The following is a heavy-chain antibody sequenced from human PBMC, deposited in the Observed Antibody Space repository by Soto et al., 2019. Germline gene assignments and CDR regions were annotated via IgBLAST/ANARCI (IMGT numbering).Heavy chain of an antibody. D-gene: IGHD5-12*01. CDR2: INHSGST. V-gene: IGHV4-34*01. CDR1: GGSFSGYY. CDR3: ARGAKDERTLGMATSHNFDY. Sequence: SETLSLTCAVYGGSFSGYYWSWIRQPPGKGLEWIGEINHSGSTNYNPSLKSRVTISVDTSKNQFSLKLSSVTAADTAVYYCARGAKDERTLGMATSHNFDYWGQGTLVTVSS. J-gene: IGHJ4*02.